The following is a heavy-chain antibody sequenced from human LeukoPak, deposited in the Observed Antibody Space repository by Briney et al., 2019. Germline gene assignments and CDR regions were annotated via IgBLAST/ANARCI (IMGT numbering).Heavy chain of an antibody. CDR2: ISSDTTNK. CDR3: ARLAAASPGY. D-gene: IGHD3-16*01. J-gene: IGHJ4*02. CDR1: GFPFVAYA. V-gene: IGHV3-30*10. Sequence: GKSLRLSCATSGFPFVAYALHWVRQAPGKGLEWVAVISSDTTNKYYMDSVKGRFTIASDNSKNSLYLQMHSLRLEATAVYYCARLAAASPGYWGQGTLVTVSS.